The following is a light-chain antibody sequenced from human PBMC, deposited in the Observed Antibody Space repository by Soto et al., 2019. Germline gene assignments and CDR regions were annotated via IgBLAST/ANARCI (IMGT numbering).Light chain of an antibody. CDR3: SSYASSGTLV. CDR1: SSDVGGYTY. CDR2: EVS. J-gene: IGLJ1*01. Sequence: SALTQPASVSGSPGQSITISCTGTSSDVGGYTYVSWYQQHPGKAPRLMIYEVSYRPSGVSDRFSGSKSGNTASLTISGLQAEDEADYYCSSYASSGTLVFGTGTKVTVL. V-gene: IGLV2-14*01.